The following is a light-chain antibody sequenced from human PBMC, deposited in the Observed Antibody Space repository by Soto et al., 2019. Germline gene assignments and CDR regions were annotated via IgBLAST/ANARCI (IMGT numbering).Light chain of an antibody. Sequence: NFMLTQPHSVSESPGKTVTISCTRSSGSVGTNYVQWYQQRPGSAPTIVIYENDQRPSGVPDRFSGSIDWSSNAASLTISGLRTEDEADYHCQSYQSTNPAVVFGGGTKLTVL. CDR3: QSYQSTNPAVV. CDR1: SGSVGTNY. V-gene: IGLV6-57*03. J-gene: IGLJ2*01. CDR2: END.